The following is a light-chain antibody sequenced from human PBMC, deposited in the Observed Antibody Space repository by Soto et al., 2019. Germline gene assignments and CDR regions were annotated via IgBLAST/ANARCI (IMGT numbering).Light chain of an antibody. Sequence: VLTQSPGTLSLSPGERATLSCGASQSVHSSYIAWYQQKPGQAPRLLVYGPSYRAAGIPDRFSGGGSGTEFTLTVSRLEPEDCAVYYCRYYGATALTFGGGTKVEI. V-gene: IGKV3-20*01. CDR3: RYYGATALT. J-gene: IGKJ4*01. CDR1: QSVHSSY. CDR2: GPS.